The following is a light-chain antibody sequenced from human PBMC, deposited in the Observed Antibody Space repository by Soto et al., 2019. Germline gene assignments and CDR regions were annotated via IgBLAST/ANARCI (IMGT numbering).Light chain of an antibody. J-gene: IGLJ3*02. CDR1: SSDVGKYKS. CDR3: CSHAGGGTLV. CDR2: EGT. Sequence: QSALTQPASVSGSPGQSISVSCTGTSSDVGKYKSVSWYQQHPGKAPKLLIYEGTKRPSGVSNRFSGSKSGNTASLTISGLQAEDEADYYCCSHAGGGTLVFGGGTKVTVL. V-gene: IGLV2-23*01.